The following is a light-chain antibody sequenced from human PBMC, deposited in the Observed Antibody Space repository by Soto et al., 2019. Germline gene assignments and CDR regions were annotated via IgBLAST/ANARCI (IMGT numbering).Light chain of an antibody. CDR3: CSFAGGPRV. Sequence: QSALTQPRSVSGSPGQSVTISCTGTSSDVGGHDRVSWYQQHPDKAPKLMIYDVYKRPSGVPDRFSGSKSGNTASLTISGLQAEDEADYYCCSFAGGPRVFGTGTKVTVL. CDR1: SSDVGGHDR. V-gene: IGLV2-11*01. J-gene: IGLJ1*01. CDR2: DVY.